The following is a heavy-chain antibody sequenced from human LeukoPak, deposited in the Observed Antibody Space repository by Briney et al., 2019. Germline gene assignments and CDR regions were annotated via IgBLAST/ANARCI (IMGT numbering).Heavy chain of an antibody. CDR3: ARDGKAATDAFDI. CDR1: GGTSSSYA. Sequence: SVKVSCKASGGTSSSYAISWLRQAPAQGLEWMGGIIPIFGTANYAQKFQGRVTITADESTSTAYMELSSLRSEDTAVYYCARDGKAATDAFDIWGQGTMVTVSS. V-gene: IGHV1-69*13. D-gene: IGHD2-15*01. CDR2: IIPIFGTA. J-gene: IGHJ3*02.